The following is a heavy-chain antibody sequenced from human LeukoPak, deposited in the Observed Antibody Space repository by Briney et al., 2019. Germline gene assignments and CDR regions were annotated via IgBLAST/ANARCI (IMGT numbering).Heavy chain of an antibody. CDR3: AIDGIAAAGIPIDY. J-gene: IGHJ4*02. CDR2: IKQDGSEK. Sequence: GGSLRLSCAASGFTFSTYWMTWVRQAPGKGLEWVANIKQDGSEKYFVDSVKGRFTISRDNANNSLYLQMNSLRSDDTAVYYCAIDGIAAAGIPIDYWGQGTLVTVSS. D-gene: IGHD6-13*01. V-gene: IGHV3-7*03. CDR1: GFTFSTYW.